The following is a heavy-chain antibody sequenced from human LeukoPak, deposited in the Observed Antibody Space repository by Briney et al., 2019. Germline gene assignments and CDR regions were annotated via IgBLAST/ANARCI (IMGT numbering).Heavy chain of an antibody. V-gene: IGHV3-30*02. Sequence: GGSLRLSCVASGFTFSSYGVHWVRQPPGKGLEWVAFIRYDGSNKYYADSVKGRFTISRDNSRDTLHLQMNSLRAEDTAVYYCAKDNYDYGDYDGGDYWGQGTLVTVSS. J-gene: IGHJ4*02. CDR3: AKDNYDYGDYDGGDY. CDR2: IRYDGSNK. D-gene: IGHD4-17*01. CDR1: GFTFSSYG.